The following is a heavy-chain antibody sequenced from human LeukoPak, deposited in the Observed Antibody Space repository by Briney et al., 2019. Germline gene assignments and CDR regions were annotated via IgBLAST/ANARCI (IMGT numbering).Heavy chain of an antibody. CDR1: GLTLSSYS. D-gene: IGHD6-6*01. CDR3: SYSSSSGFDY. V-gene: IGHV3-30-3*01. Sequence: GASLTPSCAAAGLTLSSYSIHWARQAPGEGREWVAVISYDGSNKYYAHSVKDRFTIARENSKNKLYLQMNSLRAEDTAVYYCSYSSSSGFDYWGQGTLVTVSS. CDR2: ISYDGSNK. J-gene: IGHJ4*02.